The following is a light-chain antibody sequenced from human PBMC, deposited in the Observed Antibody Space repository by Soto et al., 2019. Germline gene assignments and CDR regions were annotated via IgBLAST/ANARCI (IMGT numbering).Light chain of an antibody. CDR3: KSYAGSNTYV. CDR2: EVV. Sequence: QSLLTQPPSASGSPGQSVTISCTGTKNDIGVYDFVSWYQHHPGKAPRLIIYEVVQRPSGVPDRFSGSKSGNTASLTVSGLQAADEADYFCKSYAGSNTYVFGSGTKVTV. CDR1: KNDIGVYDF. J-gene: IGLJ1*01. V-gene: IGLV2-8*01.